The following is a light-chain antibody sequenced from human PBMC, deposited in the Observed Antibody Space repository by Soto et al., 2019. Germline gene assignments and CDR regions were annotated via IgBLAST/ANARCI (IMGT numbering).Light chain of an antibody. J-gene: IGKJ2*01. CDR2: GAS. CDR1: QSFSSSF. CDR3: QQYGSSPTT. Sequence: EIVLTQSPHTLSLSPGERVTLSCRASQSFSSSFLAWYQQKPGQAPRLLIYGASSRATGIPDRFSGSGSGTDFTLTINRLEPEDFAVYYCQQYGSSPTTFGQGTKLEIK. V-gene: IGKV3-20*01.